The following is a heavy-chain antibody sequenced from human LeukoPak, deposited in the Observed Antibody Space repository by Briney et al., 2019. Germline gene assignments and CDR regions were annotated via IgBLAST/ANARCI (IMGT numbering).Heavy chain of an antibody. J-gene: IGHJ4*02. V-gene: IGHV4-59*01. CDR2: IYYSGST. Sequence: SETLSLTCTVSGGSISSYYWSWIRQPPGKGLEWIGYIYYSGSTNYNPSLKSLVTISVDTSNNQFSLKLSSVTAADTAVYYCARSTSGSRSGIEDYWGQGTLVAVSS. D-gene: IGHD3-10*01. CDR3: ARSTSGSRSGIEDY. CDR1: GGSISSYY.